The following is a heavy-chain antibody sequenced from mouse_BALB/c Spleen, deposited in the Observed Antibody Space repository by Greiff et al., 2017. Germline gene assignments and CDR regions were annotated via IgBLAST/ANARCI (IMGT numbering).Heavy chain of an antibody. Sequence: EVLLVESGGGLVQPGGSRILSCAASGFTFSSFGMHWVRQAPEKGLVWVAEISSGGSYTYYPDTVTGRFTITRDNAKNTLYLEMSSLRTEDTAMYYCARLAGVATRAMDDWGQGTSVTVSS. J-gene: IGHJ4*01. CDR2: ISSGGSYT. D-gene: IGHD1-1*01. CDR3: ARLAGVATRAMDD. V-gene: IGHV5-9-4*01. CDR1: GFTFSSFG.